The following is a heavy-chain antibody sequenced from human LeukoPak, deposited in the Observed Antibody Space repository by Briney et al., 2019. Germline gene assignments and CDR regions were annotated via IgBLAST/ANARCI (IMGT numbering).Heavy chain of an antibody. D-gene: IGHD2-8*01. V-gene: IGHV3-23*01. CDR3: ANSLDLAVYGIDY. J-gene: IGHJ4*02. Sequence: PGGSLRLSCAASGFTLGTYATSWVRQAPGKGLEWVSGISGRGESTYYADSVRGRFTISRDNSKKTVYLQMNSLRAEDTAVYYCANSLDLAVYGIDYWGRGTLVTVS. CDR1: GFTLGTYA. CDR2: ISGRGEST.